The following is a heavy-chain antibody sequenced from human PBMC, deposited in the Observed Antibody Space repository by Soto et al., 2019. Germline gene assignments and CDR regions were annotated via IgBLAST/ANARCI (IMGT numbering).Heavy chain of an antibody. CDR3: ARERNYYYGMDV. J-gene: IGHJ6*02. CDR2: ISYDGSNK. CDR1: GFTFSSYA. Sequence: QVQLVESGGGVVQPGRSLRLSCAASGFTFSSYAMPWVRQAPGKGLEWVAVISYDGSNKYYADSVKGRFTISRDNSKNTLYLQMNSLRSEDTAVYYCARERNYYYGMDVWGQGTTVTVSS. V-gene: IGHV3-30-3*01.